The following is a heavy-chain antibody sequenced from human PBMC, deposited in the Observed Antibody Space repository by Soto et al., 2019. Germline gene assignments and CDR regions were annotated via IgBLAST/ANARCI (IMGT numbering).Heavy chain of an antibody. V-gene: IGHV5-51*01. CDR3: ARHLVGSTRGNFDY. J-gene: IGHJ4*01. D-gene: IGHD2-2*01. Sequence: EVQLVQSGAEVKKPGESLKISCKTSGYSFTSYWIGWVRQMPGKGMEWMGNIYPYDSDTRYSPSFQGQVTISADTSITTAYLQWSGLRASDTAKYFCARHLVGSTRGNFDYWGQGTLVTVSS. CDR2: IYPYDSDT. CDR1: GYSFTSYW.